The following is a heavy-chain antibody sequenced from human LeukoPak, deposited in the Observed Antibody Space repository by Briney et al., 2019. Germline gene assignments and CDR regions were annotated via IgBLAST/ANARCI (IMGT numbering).Heavy chain of an antibody. CDR2: INPNSGGT. CDR3: ARERDNYYGSGSYGY. J-gene: IGHJ4*02. Sequence: GASVTVSCKASGYTFTGYYMHWVRQAPGQGLEWMGWINPNSGGTNYAQKFQGRVTTTRDTSISTAYMELSRLRSDDTAVYYCARERDNYYGSGSYGYWGQGTLVTVSS. CDR1: GYTFTGYY. V-gene: IGHV1-2*02. D-gene: IGHD3-10*01.